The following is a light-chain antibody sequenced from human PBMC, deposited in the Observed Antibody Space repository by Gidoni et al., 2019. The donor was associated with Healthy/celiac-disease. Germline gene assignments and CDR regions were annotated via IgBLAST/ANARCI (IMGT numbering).Light chain of an antibody. J-gene: IGKJ4*01. CDR3: QQDKSFPFT. CDR2: AAS. V-gene: IGKV1-12*02. Sequence: DIHLPQSPSSVSASVGDRVTITCRASQGISSWLAWYQQKPEKAPKLMIYAASSLQSWVPSSFSGSGSGTDFTLTIRSLQPEDFATYYCQQDKSFPFTFGGGTKVEIK. CDR1: QGISSW.